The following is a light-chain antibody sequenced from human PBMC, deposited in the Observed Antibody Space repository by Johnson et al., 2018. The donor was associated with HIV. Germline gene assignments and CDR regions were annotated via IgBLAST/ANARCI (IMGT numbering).Light chain of an antibody. Sequence: QSVLTQPPSVSAAPGRKVTISCSGSNSNIGNNYVSWYQQLPGTAPKLLIYDNNKRPSGIPDRFSGSKSGTSATLGITGLQTGDEADYYCETWDSSLSGYYVFGTGTKLTVL. V-gene: IGLV1-51*01. CDR2: DNN. J-gene: IGLJ1*01. CDR1: NSNIGNNY. CDR3: ETWDSSLSGYYV.